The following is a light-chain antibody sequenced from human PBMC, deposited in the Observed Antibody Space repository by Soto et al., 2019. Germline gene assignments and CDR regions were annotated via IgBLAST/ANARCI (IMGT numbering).Light chain of an antibody. CDR2: EVC. CDR3: TSYTGSSSFFF. Sequence: QSVLTQPASVSGSPGQSITISCTGTSSDVGGYNSVSWYQQHPGKAPKLMIYEVCNRPSGASYRFSGSKSGNTASLTISGLQVGDGLVYSCTSYTGSSSFFFFGPGTKVPV. V-gene: IGLV2-14*01. CDR1: SSDVGGYNS. J-gene: IGLJ1*01.